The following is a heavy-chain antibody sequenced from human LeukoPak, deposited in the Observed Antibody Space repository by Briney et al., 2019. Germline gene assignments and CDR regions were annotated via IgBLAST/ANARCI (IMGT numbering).Heavy chain of an antibody. CDR2: ISPDGSRK. D-gene: IGHD1-1*01. J-gene: IGHJ3*02. Sequence: PGGSLRLSCRASRFSFSDYDMHWVRQAPGKGLEWVAVISPDGSRKHYGDSVKGRFTISRDNSESTLFLQMNSLRTDDTSVYFCAKYAYNWNAPDGFDMWGQGTMVIVSS. CDR3: AKYAYNWNAPDGFDM. CDR1: RFSFSDYD. V-gene: IGHV3-30*18.